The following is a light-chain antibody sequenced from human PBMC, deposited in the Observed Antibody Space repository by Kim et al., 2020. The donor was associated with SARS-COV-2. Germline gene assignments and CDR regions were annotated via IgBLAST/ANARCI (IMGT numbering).Light chain of an antibody. CDR2: GKD. CDR1: SLRDYY. CDR3: NSRDNSGNHLV. J-gene: IGLJ2*01. V-gene: IGLV3-19*01. Sequence: ALGQTATITCRGDSLRDYYATWYQQRPGQPPALVMYGKDNRPSGISARFSGSSAGSTASLTITGAQAEDEADYYCNSRDNSGNHLVFGGGTQLTVL.